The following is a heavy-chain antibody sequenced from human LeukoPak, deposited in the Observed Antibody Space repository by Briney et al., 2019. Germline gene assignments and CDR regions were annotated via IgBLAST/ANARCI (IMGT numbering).Heavy chain of an antibody. CDR3: ASSSSWYKYYFDY. Sequence: PSETLSLTCTVSGGSISSGGYYWSWIRQPPGKGLEWIGEINHSGSTNYNPSLKSRVTISVDTSKNQFSLKLSSVTAADTAVYYCASSSSWYKYYFDYWGQGTLVTVSS. J-gene: IGHJ4*02. CDR1: GGSISSGGYY. V-gene: IGHV4-39*07. CDR2: INHSGST. D-gene: IGHD6-13*01.